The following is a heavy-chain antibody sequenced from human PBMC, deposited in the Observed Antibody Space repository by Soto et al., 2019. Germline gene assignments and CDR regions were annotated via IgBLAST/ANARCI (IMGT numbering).Heavy chain of an antibody. CDR1: GFTFSSYA. CDR2: ISGSGGST. Sequence: PGGSLRLSCAASGFTFSSYAMSWVRQAPGKGLEWVSAISGSGGSTYYADSVKGRFTISRDNSKNTLYLQMNSLRAEDTAVYYCAKLVGYSSSWYDSPGDQMVDWLDPWGQGTLVTVSS. D-gene: IGHD6-13*01. J-gene: IGHJ5*02. CDR3: AKLVGYSSSWYDSPGDQMVDWLDP. V-gene: IGHV3-23*01.